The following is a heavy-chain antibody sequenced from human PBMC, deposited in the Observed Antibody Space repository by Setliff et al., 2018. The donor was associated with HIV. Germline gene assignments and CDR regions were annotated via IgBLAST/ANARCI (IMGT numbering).Heavy chain of an antibody. CDR3: TTEVFRQWLVGDY. J-gene: IGHJ4*02. Sequence: GGSLRLSCAASGFSFSHAWMSWVRQAPGKGLEWVGRIKSKSDDGTTDYAAPVKGRFTISRDDSKNTLYLQMKSLKTEDTAVYYCTTEVFRQWLVGDYWGQGTLVTVSS. CDR2: IKSKSDDGTT. CDR1: GFSFSHAW. V-gene: IGHV3-15*01. D-gene: IGHD6-19*01.